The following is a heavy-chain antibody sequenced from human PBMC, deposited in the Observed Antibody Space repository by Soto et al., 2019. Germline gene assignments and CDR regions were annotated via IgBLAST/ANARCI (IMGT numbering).Heavy chain of an antibody. D-gene: IGHD3-3*01. CDR2: INHSGST. Sequence: SETLSLTCAVYGGSFSGYYWSWIRQPPGKGLEWIGEINHSGSTNYNPSLKSRVTISVDTSKNQFSLKLSSVTAADTAVYYCARGRDFWSGYNKNWFDPWGQGTLVTVS. CDR1: GGSFSGYY. CDR3: ARGRDFWSGYNKNWFDP. J-gene: IGHJ5*02. V-gene: IGHV4-34*01.